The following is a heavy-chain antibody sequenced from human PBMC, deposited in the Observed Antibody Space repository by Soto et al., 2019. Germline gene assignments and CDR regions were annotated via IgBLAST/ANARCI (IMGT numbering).Heavy chain of an antibody. CDR2: IYSGGSA. J-gene: IGHJ4*02. CDR1: GFRLRCRH. V-gene: IGHV3-53*05. Sequence: GFLRLSWSTSGFRLRCRHIDWVRQAPGKGLEWVSVIYSGGSAYYADSVKSRLTISKDTSKSQVVLTMTNMDPVDTATYYCARIPYYYDSSGYYYFDYWGQGTLVTVSS. CDR3: ARIPYYYDSSGYYYFDY. D-gene: IGHD3-22*01.